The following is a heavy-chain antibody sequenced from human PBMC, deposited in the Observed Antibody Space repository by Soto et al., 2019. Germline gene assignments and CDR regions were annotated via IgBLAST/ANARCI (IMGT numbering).Heavy chain of an antibody. CDR2: ISYNSGKI. J-gene: IGHJ6*02. V-gene: IGHV3-9*01. D-gene: IGHD3-22*01. Sequence: SLILSWAFSGFTFDDYLMHLVLQAPGKGLEWVSGISYNSGKIGYADSVKGRFTISRDNAKNSLYLQMNSLRAEDTALYYCAKHIYFDRFFGMDVWGQGTTVTVSS. CDR1: GFTFDDYL. CDR3: AKHIYFDRFFGMDV.